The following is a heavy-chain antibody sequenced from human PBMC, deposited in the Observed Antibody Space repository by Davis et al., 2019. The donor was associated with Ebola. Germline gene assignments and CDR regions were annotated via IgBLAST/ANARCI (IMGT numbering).Heavy chain of an antibody. CDR1: GFAFSNAW. D-gene: IGHD3-10*01. CDR2: IESKIDGGRT. V-gene: IGHV3-15*04. Sequence: GESLKISCAASGFAFSNAWMSWVRQALGKGLEWVGRIESKIDGGRTDSAAPVKGRFSISRDDSKNTLFLQMDSLKTEDTAVYYCAKPTIRSGRVDYWGQGTLVTVSS. J-gene: IGHJ4*02. CDR3: AKPTIRSGRVDY.